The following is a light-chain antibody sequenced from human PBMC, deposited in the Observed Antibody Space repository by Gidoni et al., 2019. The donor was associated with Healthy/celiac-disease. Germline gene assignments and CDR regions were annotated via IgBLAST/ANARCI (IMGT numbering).Light chain of an antibody. CDR1: QSVSSSY. Sequence: EIVLTPSPGTLSLSPGERATLAFRARQSVSSSYLAWYQQKPGQAPRLLIYGASSRATGIPDRFSGSGSGTDFTLTISRLEPEDFAVYYCQQYGSSSWRFGQGTKLEIK. CDR2: GAS. J-gene: IGKJ2*04. CDR3: QQYGSSSWR. V-gene: IGKV3-20*01.